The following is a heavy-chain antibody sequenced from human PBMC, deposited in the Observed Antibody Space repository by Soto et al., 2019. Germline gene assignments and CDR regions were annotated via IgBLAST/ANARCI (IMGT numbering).Heavy chain of an antibody. CDR2: ISAYTDTP. CDR1: GYTFTNFG. V-gene: IGHV1-18*01. D-gene: IGHD1-26*01. CDR3: ARVILGVEAWFDP. J-gene: IGHJ5*02. Sequence: GASVKVSCKASGYTFTNFGVTWVRRAPGQGLEWMGWISAYTDTPNYAQKFQGRVTMTIDTSTSTAYMDLRSLTSDDTAVYYCARVILGVEAWFDPGGQGTLVTV.